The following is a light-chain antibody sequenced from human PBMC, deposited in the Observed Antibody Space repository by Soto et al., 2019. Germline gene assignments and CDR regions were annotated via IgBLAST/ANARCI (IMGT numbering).Light chain of an antibody. V-gene: IGLV4-69*01. CDR3: QSLGTGIQV. J-gene: IGLJ3*02. CDR1: SGYSTNA. CDR2: INYDGTH. Sequence: QTVVTQSPSASASLGASVKLTCTLSSGYSTNAIAWHQQQSEKGPRFLMKINYDGTHSKGDGFFDRFPGYSSGAERHLSISSLQSEDEADYYCQSLGTGIQVFGGGTKLTVL.